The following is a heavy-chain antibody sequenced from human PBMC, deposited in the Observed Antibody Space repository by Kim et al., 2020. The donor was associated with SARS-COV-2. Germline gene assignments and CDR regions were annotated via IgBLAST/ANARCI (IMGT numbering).Heavy chain of an antibody. CDR1: GYTFTNYY. V-gene: IGHV1-2*02. CDR2: IDPNNGDT. Sequence: ASVKVSCKASGYTFTNYYIHWVRQAPGQGLEWMGWIDPNNGDTVYAQDFQGRVTMTADTSIATAYMELISLKSDDTAVYYCARPPHDYYGSGSFSYWGQGTLVTVSS. J-gene: IGHJ4*02. D-gene: IGHD3-10*01. CDR3: ARPPHDYYGSGSFSY.